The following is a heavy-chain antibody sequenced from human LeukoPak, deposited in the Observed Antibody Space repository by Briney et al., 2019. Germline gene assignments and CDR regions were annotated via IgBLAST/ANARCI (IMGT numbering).Heavy chain of an antibody. CDR1: GFTYSNYA. D-gene: IGHD3-9*01. CDR2: ITAGGNG. CDR3: ARASSKQLAGYLPDGFDI. Sequence: GGSLRLSCEASGFTYSNYAMSWVRQAPGKGLEWVSGITAGGNGFYADLVKGRFTISRDNYKNTLYLQVNSLRAEDTAVYYCARASSKQLAGYLPDGFDIWGQGTMVTVSS. J-gene: IGHJ3*02. V-gene: IGHV3-23*01.